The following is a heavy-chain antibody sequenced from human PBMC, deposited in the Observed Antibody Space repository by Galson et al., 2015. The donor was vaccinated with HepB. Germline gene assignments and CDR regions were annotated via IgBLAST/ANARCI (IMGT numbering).Heavy chain of an antibody. CDR1: GGTFSSYA. J-gene: IGHJ5*02. V-gene: IGHV1-69*13. Sequence: SVKVSCKASGGTFSSYAISWVRQAPGQGLEWVGGIIPIFGTPNYAQKFQGRVTITADESTSTAYMELSSLRSEDTAVYYCATDPAMVRGRGNWFDPWGQGTLVTDSS. CDR3: ATDPAMVRGRGNWFDP. CDR2: IIPIFGTP. D-gene: IGHD3-10*01.